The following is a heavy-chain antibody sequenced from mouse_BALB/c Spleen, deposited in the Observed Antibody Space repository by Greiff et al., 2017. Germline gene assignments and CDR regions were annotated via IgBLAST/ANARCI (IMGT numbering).Heavy chain of an antibody. Sequence: VMLVESGAELAKPGASVKMSCKASGYTFTSYWMHWVKQRPGQGLEWIGYINPSTGYTEYNQKFKDKATLTADKSSSTAYMQLSSLTSEDSAVYYCARRDYGSSWFAYWGQGTLVTVSA. V-gene: IGHV1-7*01. CDR1: GYTFTSYW. J-gene: IGHJ3*01. CDR2: INPSTGYT. D-gene: IGHD1-1*01. CDR3: ARRDYGSSWFAY.